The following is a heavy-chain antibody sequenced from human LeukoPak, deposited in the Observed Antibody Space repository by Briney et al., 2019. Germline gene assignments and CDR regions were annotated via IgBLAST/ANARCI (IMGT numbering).Heavy chain of an antibody. V-gene: IGHV4-30-4*01. D-gene: IGHD6-13*01. Sequence: KTSETLSLTCTVSGGSISSGDYYWSWIRQPPGKGLEWIGYIYYSGSTYYNPSLKSRVTISVDTSKNQFSLKLSSVTAADTAVYYCARVYIAAASTWWFDPWGQGTLVTVSS. J-gene: IGHJ5*02. CDR1: GGSISSGDYY. CDR2: IYYSGST. CDR3: ARVYIAAASTWWFDP.